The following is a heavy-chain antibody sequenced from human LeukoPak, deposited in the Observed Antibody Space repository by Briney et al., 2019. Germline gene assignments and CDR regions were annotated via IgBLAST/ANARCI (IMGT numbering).Heavy chain of an antibody. CDR3: ARGLLWYWFDP. D-gene: IGHD2-21*01. Sequence: SETLSLTCAVSGGSFSGYNWSWICQPPPKGLEWIGEINHSGRTNYNPSIKSRVTISVDPSKSQFSLKLSSVTAADTAVYYCARGLLWYWFDPWGQGTLVTVSS. J-gene: IGHJ5*02. CDR2: INHSGRT. V-gene: IGHV4-34*01. CDR1: GGSFSGYN.